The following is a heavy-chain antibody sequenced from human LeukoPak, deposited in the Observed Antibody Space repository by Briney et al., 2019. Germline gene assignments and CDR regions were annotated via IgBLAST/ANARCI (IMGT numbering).Heavy chain of an antibody. V-gene: IGHV1-2*02. D-gene: IGHD3-16*01. Sequence: PSVKVSCKASGYTFTGYYMHWARQAPGQGLEWMGWINPNSGGTNYAQKIQGRVTMTRDTSISTAYMELSRLRSDDTAVYYCARDYYENLFPAFDIWGQGTMVTVSS. CDR2: INPNSGGT. CDR3: ARDYYENLFPAFDI. J-gene: IGHJ3*02. CDR1: GYTFTGYY.